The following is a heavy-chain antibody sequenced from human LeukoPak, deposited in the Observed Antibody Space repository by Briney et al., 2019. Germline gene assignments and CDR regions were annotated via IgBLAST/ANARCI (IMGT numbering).Heavy chain of an antibody. V-gene: IGHV3-21*01. CDR1: GFTFSSYS. D-gene: IGHD3-16*01. CDR2: ISSSSSYI. Sequence: GGSLRLSCAASGFTFSSYSMNWVRQAPGKGLEWVSSISSSSSYIYYADSVKGRFTISRDNAKNSLYLQMNSLRAEDTAVYYCARDGGRRIRLPFDYWGQGTPVTVSS. CDR3: ARDGGRRIRLPFDY. J-gene: IGHJ4*02.